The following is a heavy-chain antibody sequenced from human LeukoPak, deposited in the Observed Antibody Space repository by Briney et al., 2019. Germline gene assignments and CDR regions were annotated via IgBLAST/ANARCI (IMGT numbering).Heavy chain of an antibody. CDR2: IGGSGLNT. CDR1: GFTFKMYA. J-gene: IGHJ4*02. V-gene: IGHV3-23*01. D-gene: IGHD2-21*02. Sequence: GGSLRLSCAASGFTFKMYAMSWVRQAPGKGLEWVSAIGGSGLNTFYADSVTGRFTISRDNSKNTLYLQMNSLRADDTAVYFCAKDDLYCFAPTCYSVDYWGQGTLVTVSS. CDR3: AKDDLYCFAPTCYSVDY.